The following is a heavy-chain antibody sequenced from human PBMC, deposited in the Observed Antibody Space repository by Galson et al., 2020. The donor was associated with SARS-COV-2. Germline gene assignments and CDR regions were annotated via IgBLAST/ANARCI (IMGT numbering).Heavy chain of an antibody. CDR3: TRDSNYDFWSGYASGPYYSYYGMDV. Sequence: GESLKISCTASGFTFGDYAMSWFRQAPGKGLEWVGFIRSKAYGGTTEYAASVKGRFTIPRDESKSIAYLQMNSLKTEDTAVYYCTRDSNYDFWSGYASGPYYSYYGMDVWGQGTTVTVSS. D-gene: IGHD3-3*01. J-gene: IGHJ6*02. CDR2: IRSKAYGGTT. V-gene: IGHV3-49*03. CDR1: GFTFGDYA.